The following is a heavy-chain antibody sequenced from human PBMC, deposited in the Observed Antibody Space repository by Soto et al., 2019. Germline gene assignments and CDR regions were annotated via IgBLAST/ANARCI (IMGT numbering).Heavy chain of an antibody. CDR3: ARHPYYYDSSGYYNWFDP. Sequence: AASVKVSCKASGGTFSSYAISWVRQAPGQGLEWMGGIIPIFGTANYAQKFQGRVTITADKSTSTAYMELSRLRSDDTAVYYCARHPYYYDSSGYYNWFDPWGQGTLVTVSS. J-gene: IGHJ5*02. D-gene: IGHD3-22*01. V-gene: IGHV1-69*06. CDR2: IIPIFGTA. CDR1: GGTFSSYA.